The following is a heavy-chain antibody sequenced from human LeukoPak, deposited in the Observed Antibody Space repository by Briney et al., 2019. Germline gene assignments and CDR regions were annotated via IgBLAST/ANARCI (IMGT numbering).Heavy chain of an antibody. V-gene: IGHV5-51*01. CDR1: GYSSTSYW. CDR3: ARIPSGIYDSSGYNWFDP. Sequence: GESLKISCKGSGYSSTSYWIGWVRQMPGKGLEWMGIIYPGDSDTRYSPSFQGQVTISADKSISTAYLQWSSLKASDTAMYYCARIPSGIYDSSGYNWFDPWGQGTLVTVSS. J-gene: IGHJ5*02. CDR2: IYPGDSDT. D-gene: IGHD3-22*01.